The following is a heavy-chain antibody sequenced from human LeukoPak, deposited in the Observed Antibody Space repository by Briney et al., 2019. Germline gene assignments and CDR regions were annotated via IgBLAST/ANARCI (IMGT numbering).Heavy chain of an antibody. D-gene: IGHD3-10*01. Sequence: SETLSLTCSVSGASISGSNYFWGWVRQPPGKGLEWIGSIFYSGSIYYNPSLKSRVTISGDTSKNQLALKVTSVTAADTALYYCARHGAEKESSGWGTYRLKNYYYMDVWGEGTTVIVSS. J-gene: IGHJ6*03. V-gene: IGHV4-39*01. CDR3: ARHGAEKESSGWGTYRLKNYYYMDV. CDR2: IFYSGSI. CDR1: GASISGSNYF.